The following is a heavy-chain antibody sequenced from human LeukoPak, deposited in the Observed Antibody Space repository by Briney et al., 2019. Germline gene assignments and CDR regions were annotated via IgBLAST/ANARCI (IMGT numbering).Heavy chain of an antibody. Sequence: GASVKVSCKASGGTFSSYAISWVRQAPGQGLEWMGGIIPIFSTANYAQKFRGRVTITADESTSTAYMELSSLRSEDTAVYYCARAYNYDILTGYLWEAFDIWGQGTMVTVSS. CDR1: GGTFSSYA. J-gene: IGHJ3*02. CDR2: IIPIFSTA. CDR3: ARAYNYDILTGYLWEAFDI. D-gene: IGHD3-9*01. V-gene: IGHV1-69*13.